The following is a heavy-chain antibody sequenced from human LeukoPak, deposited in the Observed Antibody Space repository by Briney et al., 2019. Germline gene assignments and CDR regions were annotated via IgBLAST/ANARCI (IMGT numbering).Heavy chain of an antibody. V-gene: IGHV4-39*01. CDR1: GGAISSSSYY. CDR2: VYSGGGI. J-gene: IGHJ4*01. D-gene: IGHD3-10*01. CDR3: ATLGEFFGSGTYFIKPFDY. Sequence: SETLSLTCTVSGGAISSSSYYWGWIRQPPGKGLEWMGSVYSGGGIYYNPSLNSRGTISVDTSKNQFSLKLTSVTAADTAVYYCATLGEFFGSGTYFIKPFDYWGQGILVTVSS.